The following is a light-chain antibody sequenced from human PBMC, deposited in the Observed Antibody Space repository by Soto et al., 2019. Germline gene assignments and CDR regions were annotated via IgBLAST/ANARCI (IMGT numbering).Light chain of an antibody. CDR3: QQYYGIPFT. J-gene: IGKJ3*01. CDR2: WAS. CDR1: QSVLYSSNNKNY. V-gene: IGKV4-1*01. Sequence: DIVMTQSPESLAVSLGERATINCKSSQSVLYSSNNKNYLGGYQQKPGQPPKLLIYWASTRESGVPDRFSGSGSETDFTLTISSLQAEDVAVYYCQQYYGIPFTFGPGTKVDVK.